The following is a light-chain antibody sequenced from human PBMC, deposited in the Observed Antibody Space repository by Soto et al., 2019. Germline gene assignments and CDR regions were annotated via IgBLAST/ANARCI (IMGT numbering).Light chain of an antibody. Sequence: DIQMTQSPSTLSASVGDRVSITCRASQRSSSWLAWYQQNPGKAPKLLIYKASSLERGVPSMFIGSGSGTEFPLTISILQPDDFANDYCQKYNSYSWTFGQGNTLEIK. V-gene: IGKV1-5*03. CDR1: QRSSSW. CDR3: QKYNSYSWT. CDR2: KAS. J-gene: IGKJ1*01.